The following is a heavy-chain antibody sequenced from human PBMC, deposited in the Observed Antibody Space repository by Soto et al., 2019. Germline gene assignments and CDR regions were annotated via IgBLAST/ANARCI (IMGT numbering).Heavy chain of an antibody. Sequence: EVQLVESGGGLVQPGGSLRLSCVASGFMFDSYAMNWVRQAPGKGLEWVSYISPGGDRIYYAESLKGRITISRDNARNSQSLQTNLLRQQDTAVYDCTKSADSAGWGVDFWGQGTLVTVSS. CDR2: ISPGGDRI. J-gene: IGHJ4*02. CDR3: TKSADSAGWGVDF. D-gene: IGHD6-19*01. CDR1: GFMFDSYA. V-gene: IGHV3-48*02.